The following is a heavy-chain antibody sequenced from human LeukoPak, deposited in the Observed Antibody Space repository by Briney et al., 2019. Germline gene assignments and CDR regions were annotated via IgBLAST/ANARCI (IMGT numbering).Heavy chain of an antibody. CDR1: GFTFSGYE. D-gene: IGHD1-26*01. V-gene: IGHV3-48*03. CDR2: ISSSGSTI. Sequence: GGSLRLSCAASGFTFSGYEMNWVRQAPGKGLEWVSYISSSGSTIYYADSVKGRFTISRDNAKNSLYLQMNSLRAEDTAVYYCARLNSGSYIDYWGQGTLVTVSS. CDR3: ARLNSGSYIDY. J-gene: IGHJ4*02.